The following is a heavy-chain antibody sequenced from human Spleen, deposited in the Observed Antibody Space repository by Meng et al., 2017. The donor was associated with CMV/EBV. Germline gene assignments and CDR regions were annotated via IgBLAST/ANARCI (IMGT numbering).Heavy chain of an antibody. CDR3: ARGGSSREGLDY. J-gene: IGHJ4*02. Sequence: CAASGFTFSSYIMNWGRQAPGKGLEWVSSISSSSSYIYYADSVKGRFTISRDNAKNSLYLQMNSLRAEDTAVYYCARGGSSREGLDYWGQGTLVTVSS. D-gene: IGHD6-6*01. V-gene: IGHV3-21*01. CDR2: ISSSSSYI. CDR1: GFTFSSYI.